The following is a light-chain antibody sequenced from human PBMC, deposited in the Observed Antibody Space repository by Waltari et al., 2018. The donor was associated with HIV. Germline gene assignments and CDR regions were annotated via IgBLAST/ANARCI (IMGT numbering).Light chain of an antibody. V-gene: IGLV3-21*04. CDR1: NIGRKS. CDR2: YDS. Sequence: SSVLTQPPSVSVAPGKTARITCGGNNIGRKSVHWYQQKPGQAPVLVIYYDSDRPSGIPERFSGSNSGNTATLDISRVEGGDEVDYYCQVWDSSSDTYVVGTGTKVTVL. J-gene: IGLJ1*01. CDR3: QVWDSSSDTYV.